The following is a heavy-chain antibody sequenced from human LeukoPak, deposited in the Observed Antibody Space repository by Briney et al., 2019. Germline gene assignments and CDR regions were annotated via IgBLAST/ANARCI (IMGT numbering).Heavy chain of an antibody. D-gene: IGHD1-26*01. CDR1: GGSISSYY. Sequence: SETLSLTCTVSGGSISSYYWSWIRQPPGKGLEWIGYIYYSGSTNYNPSLKSRVTISVDTSKNQFSLKLSSVTAADTAVYYRARHGASWERRAAFDIWGQGTMVTVSS. J-gene: IGHJ3*02. CDR3: ARHGASWERRAAFDI. V-gene: IGHV4-59*08. CDR2: IYYSGST.